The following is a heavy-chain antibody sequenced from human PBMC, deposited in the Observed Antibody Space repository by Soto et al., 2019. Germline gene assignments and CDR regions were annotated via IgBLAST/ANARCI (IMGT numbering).Heavy chain of an antibody. CDR2: IYYSGST. Sequence: SETLSLTCTVSGGSISSGGYYWSWIRQHPGKGLEWIGYIYYSGSTYYNPSLKSRVTISVDTSKNQFSLKLSSVTAADTAVYYCARDENEYSGYDSRAFDIWGQGTMVTVSS. V-gene: IGHV4-31*03. J-gene: IGHJ3*02. CDR1: GGSISSGGYY. D-gene: IGHD5-12*01. CDR3: ARDENEYSGYDSRAFDI.